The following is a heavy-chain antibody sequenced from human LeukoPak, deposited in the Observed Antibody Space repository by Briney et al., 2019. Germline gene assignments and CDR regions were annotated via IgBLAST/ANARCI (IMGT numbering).Heavy chain of an antibody. CDR1: GYTFTGYY. V-gene: IGHV1-2*02. CDR3: AREDQIAAVAFDI. Sequence: GASVKVSCKASGYTFTGYYMHWARQAPGQGLEWMGWINPNSGGTNYAQKFQGRVTMTRDTSISTAYMELSRLRSDDSAVYYCAREDQIAAVAFDIWRQGTMVTVSS. J-gene: IGHJ3*02. CDR2: INPNSGGT. D-gene: IGHD6-13*01.